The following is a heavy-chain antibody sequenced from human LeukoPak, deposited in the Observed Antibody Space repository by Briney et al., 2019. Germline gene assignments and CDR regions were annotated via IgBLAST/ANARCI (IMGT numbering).Heavy chain of an antibody. Sequence: AGRSLRLSCAASGFTFSSYGMHWVRRAPGKGLGGGEVIWYDGSNKYYADSVKGRFTISRDNSKNTLYLQMNSLRAEDTAVYYCARDVGSGSYGCGYWGQGTLVTVSS. CDR1: GFTFSSYG. D-gene: IGHD3-10*01. CDR2: IWYDGSNK. J-gene: IGHJ4*02. CDR3: ARDVGSGSYGCGY. V-gene: IGHV3-33*01.